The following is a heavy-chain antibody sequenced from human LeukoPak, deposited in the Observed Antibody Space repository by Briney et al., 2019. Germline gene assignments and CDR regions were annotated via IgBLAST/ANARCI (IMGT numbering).Heavy chain of an antibody. CDR1: GFTFSSYW. Sequence: GGSLRLSCAASGFTFSSYWMSWVRQAPGKALEWVSYISSRGTTMYYADSVKGRFTVSRDNAENSVYLQMNSVKAEDTAVYYCARENVNGYHSFDFWGQGTLVAVSS. CDR2: ISSRGTTM. D-gene: IGHD5-12*01. V-gene: IGHV3-48*04. J-gene: IGHJ4*02. CDR3: ARENVNGYHSFDF.